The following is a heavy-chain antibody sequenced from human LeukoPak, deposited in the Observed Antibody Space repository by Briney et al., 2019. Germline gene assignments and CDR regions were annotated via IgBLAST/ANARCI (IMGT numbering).Heavy chain of an antibody. D-gene: IGHD6-13*01. V-gene: IGHV3-33*01. Sequence: GRSLRLSCAASGSTFSSYGMHWVRQAPGKGLEWVAVIWYDGSNKYNADSVKGRFTISRDNSKNTLYLQMNSLRAEDTAVYYCARQTSSRALDYWGQGTLVTVSS. CDR3: ARQTSSRALDY. CDR1: GSTFSSYG. CDR2: IWYDGSNK. J-gene: IGHJ4*02.